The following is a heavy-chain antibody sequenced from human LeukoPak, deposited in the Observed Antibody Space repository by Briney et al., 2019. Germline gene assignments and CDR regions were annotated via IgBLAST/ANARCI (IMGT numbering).Heavy chain of an antibody. CDR2: IIPIFGTA. V-gene: IGHV1-69*13. CDR1: GGTFSSYA. D-gene: IGHD3-9*01. Sequence: SVKVSCKASGGTFSSYAISWVRQAPGQGLEWMGGIIPIFGTANYAQKFQGGVTITADESTSTAYMELSSLRSEDTAVYYCARVGVYDILTGYYNWFDPWGQGTLVTVSS. CDR3: ARVGVYDILTGYYNWFDP. J-gene: IGHJ5*02.